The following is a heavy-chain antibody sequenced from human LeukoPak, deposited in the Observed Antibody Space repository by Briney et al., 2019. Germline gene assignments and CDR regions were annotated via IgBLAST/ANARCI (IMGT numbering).Heavy chain of an antibody. D-gene: IGHD6-13*01. CDR1: GGSISGYY. J-gene: IGHJ4*02. Sequence: KPSETLSLTCTVSGGSISGYYWSWIRQPPGKGLEWIGYIYYSGSTNYNPSLKSRVTISVDTSKNQFSLKLSSVTAADTAVYYCARVGSSWYGGDYYFDYWGQGTLVTVSS. CDR2: IYYSGST. CDR3: ARVGSSWYGGDYYFDY. V-gene: IGHV4-59*01.